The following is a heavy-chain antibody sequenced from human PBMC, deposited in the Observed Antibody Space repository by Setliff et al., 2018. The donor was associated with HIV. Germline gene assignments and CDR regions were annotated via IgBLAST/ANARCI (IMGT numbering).Heavy chain of an antibody. V-gene: IGHV1-2*06. J-gene: IGHJ4*02. Sequence: ASVKVSCKASGYIFSDYYIHWVRQTPGQGLEWMGRINPNSGATDYAQEFQGRVSMTRDTSISTAYMELSGLRSDDTAVYYCARGQGPVDYWGQGTLVTVSS. CDR1: GYIFSDYY. CDR3: ARGQGPVDY. CDR2: INPNSGAT.